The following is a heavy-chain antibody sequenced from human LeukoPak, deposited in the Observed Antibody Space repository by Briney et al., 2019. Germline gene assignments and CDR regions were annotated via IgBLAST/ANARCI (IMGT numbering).Heavy chain of an antibody. CDR1: GFTFSSYA. CDR3: AKPSAYSSGWYGGFDY. D-gene: IGHD6-19*01. Sequence: PGGSLRLSCAASGFTFSSYAMSWVRQAPGKGLDWVSAISGSGGGRTYYADSVKGRFTISRDNSKNTLYLQMNSLRAEDTAVYYCAKPSAYSSGWYGGFDYWGQGTLVTVSS. V-gene: IGHV3-23*01. J-gene: IGHJ4*02. CDR2: ISGSGGGRT.